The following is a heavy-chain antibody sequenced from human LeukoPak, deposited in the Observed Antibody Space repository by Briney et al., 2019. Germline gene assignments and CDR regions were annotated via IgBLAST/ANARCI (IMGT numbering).Heavy chain of an antibody. V-gene: IGHV1-18*01. CDR1: GYTFTTYG. Sequence: ASVKVSCKASGYTFTTYGVSWVRQAPGQGLEWMGWISGYDGNTNYAQKIRGRVTKTTDTSTSTAYMDLRSLRSDDTALYYCARTVTTSSYYFDYWGQGTPVTVSS. CDR3: ARTVTTSSYYFDY. J-gene: IGHJ4*02. D-gene: IGHD4-17*01. CDR2: ISGYDGNT.